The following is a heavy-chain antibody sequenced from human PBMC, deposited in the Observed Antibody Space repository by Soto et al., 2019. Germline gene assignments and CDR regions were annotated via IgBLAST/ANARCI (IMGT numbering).Heavy chain of an antibody. CDR1: GGSFSGYY. CDR2: INHTGST. Sequence: KASETLSLTCAVYGGSFSGYYWSWIRQPPGKGLEWIGEINHTGSTNYNPSLKSRVTISVDTSKNQFSLKLSSVTAADTAVYYCARGRFSGMDVWGQGTTVTVSS. CDR3: ARGRFSGMDV. J-gene: IGHJ6*02. V-gene: IGHV4-34*01.